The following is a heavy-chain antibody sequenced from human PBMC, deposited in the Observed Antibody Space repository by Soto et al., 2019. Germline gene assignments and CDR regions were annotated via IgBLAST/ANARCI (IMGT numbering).Heavy chain of an antibody. Sequence: GASVKFSCKASGYTFTGYYMHGVRQAPGQGLEWMGWINPNSGGTNYAQKFQGRVTMTRDTSISTAYMELSRLRSDDTAVYYCARVNVVVVAATREYYFDYWGQGTLVTVSS. D-gene: IGHD2-15*01. CDR1: GYTFTGYY. V-gene: IGHV1-2*02. CDR3: ARVNVVVVAATREYYFDY. J-gene: IGHJ4*02. CDR2: INPNSGGT.